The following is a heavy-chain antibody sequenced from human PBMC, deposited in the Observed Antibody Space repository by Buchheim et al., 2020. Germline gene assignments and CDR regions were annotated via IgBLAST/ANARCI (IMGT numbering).Heavy chain of an antibody. D-gene: IGHD1-26*01. CDR1: GGSISSYY. CDR2: IYYSGST. CDR3: ATSGSYYVDYYYGMDV. J-gene: IGHJ6*02. Sequence: QVQLQESGPGLVKPSETLSLTCTVSGGSISSYYWSWIRQPPGKGLEWIGYIYYSGSTYYNPSLKSRVTISVDTSKNQFSLKLSSVTAADTAVYYCATSGSYYVDYYYGMDVWGQGTT. V-gene: IGHV4-59*12.